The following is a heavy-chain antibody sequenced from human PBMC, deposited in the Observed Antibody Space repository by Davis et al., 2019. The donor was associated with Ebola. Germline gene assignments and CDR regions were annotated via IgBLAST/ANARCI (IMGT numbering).Heavy chain of an antibody. J-gene: IGHJ3*02. CDR1: GYTFTNYY. CDR2: INPNDGRT. D-gene: IGHD5-12*01. CDR3: TTPGGQDSGYDVFEI. Sequence: AASVKVSCKASGYTFTNYYMHWARQAPGQGLEWMGMINPNDGRTIYAQKFQGRVTVTRDTSTTTVYMDLSSLRSEDTALYYCTTPGGQDSGYDVFEIWGQGTMVTGPS. V-gene: IGHV1-46*03.